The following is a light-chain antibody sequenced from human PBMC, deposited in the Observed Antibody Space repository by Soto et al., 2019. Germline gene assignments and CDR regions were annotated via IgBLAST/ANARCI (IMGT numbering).Light chain of an antibody. CDR1: QSVTTN. CDR3: QQYTNRPPWT. CDR2: GAS. Sequence: EIVLTQSPATLSASPGERVTLSCRASQSVTTNLAWYQQKAGQAPRLLIFGASTRATGIPARFSGSGSGTEFTLTITSLQAHDFAVYYCQQYTNRPPWTFGQGTRVDIK. V-gene: IGKV3-15*01. J-gene: IGKJ1*01.